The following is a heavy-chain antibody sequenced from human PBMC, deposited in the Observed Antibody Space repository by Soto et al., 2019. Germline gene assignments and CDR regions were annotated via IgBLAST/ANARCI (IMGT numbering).Heavy chain of an antibody. CDR3: ARENDILTGYVYYYGMDV. V-gene: IGHV1-46*03. Sequence: ASVKVSCKASGYTFTSYYMHWVRQAPGQGLEWMGIINPSGGSTSYAQKFQGRVTMTRDTSTSTVYMELSGLRSEDTAVYYCARENDILTGYVYYYGMDVWGQGTTVTVSS. J-gene: IGHJ6*02. CDR1: GYTFTSYY. D-gene: IGHD3-9*01. CDR2: INPSGGST.